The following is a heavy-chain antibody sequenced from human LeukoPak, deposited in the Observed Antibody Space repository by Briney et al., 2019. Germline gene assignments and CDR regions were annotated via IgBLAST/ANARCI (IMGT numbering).Heavy chain of an antibody. D-gene: IGHD5-18*01. V-gene: IGHV3-7*01. J-gene: IGHJ4*02. CDR2: IKQDGSEK. Sequence: GGSLRLSCAASGFTFSSYWMSWVRQAPGKGLEWVANIKQDGSEKYYVDSVKGRFTISRDNAKNSLYLQMNSLRAEDTAVYYCARDRGYSYGRPFDYWGQGPLVTVSS. CDR3: ARDRGYSYGRPFDY. CDR1: GFTFSSYW.